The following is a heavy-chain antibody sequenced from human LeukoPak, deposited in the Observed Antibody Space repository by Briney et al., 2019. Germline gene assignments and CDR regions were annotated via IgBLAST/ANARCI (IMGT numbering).Heavy chain of an antibody. J-gene: IGHJ6*02. D-gene: IGHD3-10*01. CDR2: IYPGDSDT. V-gene: IGHV5-51*01. CDR3: ARIGDGSGSYYNEYYYYGMDV. CDR1: GYSFTSYW. Sequence: GESLKISCKGSGYSFTSYWIGWVRQMPGKGLEWMGIIYPGDSDTRYSPSFQGQVTISADKSISTAYLQWSSLKASDTAMYYCARIGDGSGSYYNEYYYYGMDVWGQGTTVTVSS.